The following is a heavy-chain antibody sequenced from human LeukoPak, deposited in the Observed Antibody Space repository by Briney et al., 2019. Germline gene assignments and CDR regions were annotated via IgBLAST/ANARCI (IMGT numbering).Heavy chain of an antibody. CDR3: ARERPAFGYCSGGSCYSDY. D-gene: IGHD2-15*01. CDR1: GYTFTSYG. Sequence: GASVKVSCKASGYTFTSYGISWVRQAPGQGLEWMGWISAYNGNTNYAQKLQGRVTMTTDTSTSTAYMELRSLRSDDTAVYYCARERPAFGYCSGGSCYSDYWGQGTLVTVSS. CDR2: ISAYNGNT. V-gene: IGHV1-18*01. J-gene: IGHJ4*02.